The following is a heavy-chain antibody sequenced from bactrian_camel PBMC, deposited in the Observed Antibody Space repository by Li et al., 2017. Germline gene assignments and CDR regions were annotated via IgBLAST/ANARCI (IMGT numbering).Heavy chain of an antibody. V-gene: IGHV3S40*01. Sequence: VQLVESGGGLVQSGRSLRPSCVASGFTVSPVCVGWFRQAPGKERERVAAIRTAAGTTYYADSVKGRFTISQDTDKNAVFLQMNNLKPDDTAMYYCAAYHDPNTSTECSLGAVATLIDFGYWGQGTQV. CDR3: AAYHDPNTSTECSLGAVATLIDFGY. CDR1: GFTVSPVC. D-gene: IGHD4*01. CDR2: IRTAAGTT. J-gene: IGHJ6*01.